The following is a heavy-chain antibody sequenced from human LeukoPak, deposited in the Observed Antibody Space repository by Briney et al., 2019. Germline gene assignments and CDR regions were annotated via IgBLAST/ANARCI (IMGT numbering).Heavy chain of an antibody. V-gene: IGHV3-21*01. CDR2: ISSSSSYI. CDR3: ARDTEGYSSGWFDS. D-gene: IGHD6-19*01. J-gene: IGHJ5*01. Sequence: PGGSLRLSCAASGFTFSSYSMNWVRQAPGMGLEWVSSISSSSSYIYYADSVKGRFTISRDNAKNTLYLQMESLRVEDTAVYYCARDTEGYSSGWFDSWGQGTLVTVSS. CDR1: GFTFSSYS.